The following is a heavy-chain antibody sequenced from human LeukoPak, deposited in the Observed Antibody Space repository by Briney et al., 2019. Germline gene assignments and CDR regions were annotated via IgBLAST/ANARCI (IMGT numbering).Heavy chain of an antibody. J-gene: IGHJ6*03. D-gene: IGHD3-3*01. CDR1: GGSFSGYY. CDR3: ARGSRYDFWSGYGYYYYYYMDV. V-gene: IGHV4-34*01. Sequence: PSETLSLTCAVYGGSFSGYYWSWIRQPPGKGLEWIREINHSGSTNYNPSLKSRVTISVDTSKNQFSLKLSSVIAADTAVYYCARGSRYDFWSGYGYYYYYYMDVWGKGTTVTVSS. CDR2: INHSGST.